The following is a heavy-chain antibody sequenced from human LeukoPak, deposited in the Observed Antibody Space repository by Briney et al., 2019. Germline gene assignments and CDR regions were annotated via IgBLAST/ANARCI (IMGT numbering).Heavy chain of an antibody. J-gene: IGHJ4*02. D-gene: IGHD4-4*01. CDR2: MNPNSGNT. CDR3: ARGGDYSNYPRAASASFDY. CDR1: GYTFTSYD. V-gene: IGHV1-8*01. Sequence: ASVKVSCKASGYTFTSYDIHWVRQATGQGLEWMGWMNPNSGNTGYAQKFQGRVTMTRNTSISTAYMELSSLRSEDTAVYYCARGGDYSNYPRAASASFDYWGQGTLVTVSS.